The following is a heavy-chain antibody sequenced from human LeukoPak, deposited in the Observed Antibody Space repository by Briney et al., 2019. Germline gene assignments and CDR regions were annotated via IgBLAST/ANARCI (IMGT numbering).Heavy chain of an antibody. D-gene: IGHD3-10*01. CDR2: IYTSGST. CDR1: GGSFSGYY. Sequence: PSETLSLTCAVYGGSFSGYYWSWIRQPAGKGLEWIGRIYTSGSTNYNPSLKSRVTMSVDTSKNQFSLKLSSVTAADTAVYYCARDYPLKYYYGSGSRPNWFDPWGQGTLVTVSS. CDR3: ARDYPLKYYYGSGSRPNWFDP. J-gene: IGHJ5*02. V-gene: IGHV4-4*07.